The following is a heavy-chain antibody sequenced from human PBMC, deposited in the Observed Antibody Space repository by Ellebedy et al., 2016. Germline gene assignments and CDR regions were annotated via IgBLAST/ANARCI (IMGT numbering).Heavy chain of an antibody. CDR2: INPKRGGT. J-gene: IGHJ4*02. CDR1: GYTFTGYY. D-gene: IGHD4-17*01. V-gene: IGHV1-2*02. CDR3: AREGGGLYGDYVGFDF. Sequence: ASVKVSXKTSGYTFTGYYMHWVRQAPGQGLEWMGWINPKRGGTTYPQKLHGRVTMTRDTSISTAYMELSGLRSDDTAVYYCAREGGGLYGDYVGFDFWGQGTLVTVSS.